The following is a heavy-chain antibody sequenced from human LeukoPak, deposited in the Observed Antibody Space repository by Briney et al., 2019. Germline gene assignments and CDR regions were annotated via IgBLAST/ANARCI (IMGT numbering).Heavy chain of an antibody. D-gene: IGHD4-11*01. Sequence: SETLSLTCAVYGVSFSGYYWSWIRQPPGKGLEWVGEINHSGSTNYNPSLKSRVTISVDTSKNQFSLKLSSVTAADTAVYYCARGDYSNDPPRAYYFDYWGQGTLVTVSS. CDR3: ARGDYSNDPPRAYYFDY. CDR1: GVSFSGYY. V-gene: IGHV4-34*01. J-gene: IGHJ4*02. CDR2: INHSGST.